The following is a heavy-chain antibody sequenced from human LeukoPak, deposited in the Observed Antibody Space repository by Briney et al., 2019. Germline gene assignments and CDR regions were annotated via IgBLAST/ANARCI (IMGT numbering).Heavy chain of an antibody. CDR3: VRDLGHSRHYFEY. J-gene: IGHJ4*02. CDR2: ISQDGSET. V-gene: IGHV3-7*01. CDR1: GFTFNSFF. D-gene: IGHD7-27*01. Sequence: PRGSLRLSCAASGFTFNSFFLNWVRLTPGRELEWLACISQDGSETFYMDSVRGRFTISRDNTKNSLYLQMDSLRAEDTTVYFCVRDLGHSRHYFEYWGQGALVTVSS.